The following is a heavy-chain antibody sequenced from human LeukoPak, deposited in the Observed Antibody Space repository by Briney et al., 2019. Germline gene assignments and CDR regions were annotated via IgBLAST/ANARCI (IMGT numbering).Heavy chain of an antibody. D-gene: IGHD4-11*01. V-gene: IGHV1-2*02. CDR1: GYTFTDYY. Sequence: ASVKVSFRASGYTFTDYYMHWVRQAPGQGLDWMGWINPDNGGTNYAQKFQGRVTMNRDTYIRTVYMDLSRLRSDDTAVFYCTREARLGNWFDPWGQGTQVTVSS. CDR2: INPDNGGT. CDR3: TREARLGNWFDP. J-gene: IGHJ5*02.